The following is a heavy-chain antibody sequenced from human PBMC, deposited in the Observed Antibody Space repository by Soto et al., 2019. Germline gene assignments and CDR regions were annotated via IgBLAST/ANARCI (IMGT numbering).Heavy chain of an antibody. CDR3: AREVGYGDFSAALLD. Sequence: VQLMQSGAEVKQPGSSVKVSCKASGGTFSSHSINWVRQAPGQGLEWMGGIITLFGTATYAQNFPGRVTITADQSTSTAYMELNSLRSDDTSVYYCAREVGYGDFSAALLDWGQGTLVTVSS. CDR2: IITLFGTA. J-gene: IGHJ4*02. V-gene: IGHV1-69*01. D-gene: IGHD4-17*01. CDR1: GGTFSSHS.